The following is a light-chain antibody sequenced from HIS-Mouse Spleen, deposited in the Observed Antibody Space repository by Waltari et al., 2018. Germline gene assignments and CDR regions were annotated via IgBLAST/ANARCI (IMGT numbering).Light chain of an antibody. CDR2: DAS. CDR3: QQRSNWLS. Sequence: EIVLTQSPATLSLSPGERATLSCRASQSVSSYLALYQQKPGQAPRLLIYDASNRATGIPARFSGSGSGTDFTLTISSLEPEDFAVYYCQQRSNWLSFGPGTKVDIK. CDR1: QSVSSY. J-gene: IGKJ3*01. V-gene: IGKV3-11*01.